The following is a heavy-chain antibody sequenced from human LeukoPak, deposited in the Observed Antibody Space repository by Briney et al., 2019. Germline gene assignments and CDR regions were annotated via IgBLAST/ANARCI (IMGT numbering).Heavy chain of an antibody. J-gene: IGHJ5*02. Sequence: PSETLSLTCAVSGGSISSGGYSWSWLRQPPGKGLEWIGYIYHSGSTYYNPSLKSRVTISVDRSKNQFSLKLSSVTAADTAVYYCARESSSFNWFDRWGQGTLVTVSS. CDR2: IYHSGST. V-gene: IGHV4-30-2*01. CDR3: ARESSSFNWFDR. D-gene: IGHD6-13*01. CDR1: GGSISSGGYS.